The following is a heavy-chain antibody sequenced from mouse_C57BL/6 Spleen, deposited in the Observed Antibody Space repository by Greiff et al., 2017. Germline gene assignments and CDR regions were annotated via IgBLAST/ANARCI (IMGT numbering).Heavy chain of an antibody. Sequence: QVQLKQPGAELVKPGASVKLSCKASGYTFTSYWMQWVKQRPGQGLEWIGEIDPSDSYTNYNQKFKGKATLTVDTSSSTAYMQLSSLTSEDSAVYYCARWGNYDAMDYWGQGTSVTVSS. D-gene: IGHD2-1*01. J-gene: IGHJ4*01. CDR1: GYTFTSYW. CDR2: IDPSDSYT. CDR3: ARWGNYDAMDY. V-gene: IGHV1-50*01.